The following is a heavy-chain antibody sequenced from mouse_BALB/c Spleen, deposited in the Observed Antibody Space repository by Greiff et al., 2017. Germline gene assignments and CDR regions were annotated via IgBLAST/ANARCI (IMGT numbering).Heavy chain of an antibody. CDR1: GYTFTSYW. D-gene: IGHD1-1*01. V-gene: IGHV1S81*02. Sequence: QVQLQQPGAELVKPGASVKLSCKASGYTFTSYWMHWVKQRPGQGLEWIGEINPSNGRTNYNEKFKSKATLTVDKSSSTAYMQLSSLTSEDSAVYYCARYYGPFYYFDYWGQGTTLTVSS. CDR2: INPSNGRT. CDR3: ARYYGPFYYFDY. J-gene: IGHJ2*01.